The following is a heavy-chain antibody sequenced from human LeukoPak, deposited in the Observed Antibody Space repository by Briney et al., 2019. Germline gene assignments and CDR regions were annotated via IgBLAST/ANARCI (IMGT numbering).Heavy chain of an antibody. D-gene: IGHD2-15*01. Sequence: ASVKVSCKASGYTFTSYGISWVRQAPGQGLEWMGWISAYNGNTNYAQKLQGRVTMTTDTSTSTAYMELRSLRSDDTAVYYCARGQGRNSVVVVAEFDYWGQGTLVTVSS. CDR1: GYTFTSYG. J-gene: IGHJ4*02. CDR2: ISAYNGNT. CDR3: ARGQGRNSVVVVAEFDY. V-gene: IGHV1-18*01.